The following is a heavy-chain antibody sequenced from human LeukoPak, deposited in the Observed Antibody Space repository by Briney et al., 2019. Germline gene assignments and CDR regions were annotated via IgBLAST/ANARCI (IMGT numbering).Heavy chain of an antibody. J-gene: IGHJ4*02. D-gene: IGHD4-17*01. CDR1: GXTFSTYW. CDR3: ARDRDYGAPDY. Sequence: PGGSLRLSCAASGXTFSTYWVHWVRQAPGKGLVWVSHINGDGTSTSTSYADSVKGRFTISRDNAKNTLYLHMNTLRAEDTAVYYCARDRDYGAPDYWGQGTLVTVSS. CDR2: INGDGTSTST. V-gene: IGHV3-74*01.